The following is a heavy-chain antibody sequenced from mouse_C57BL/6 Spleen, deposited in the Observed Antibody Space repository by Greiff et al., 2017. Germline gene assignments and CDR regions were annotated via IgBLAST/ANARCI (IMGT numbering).Heavy chain of an antibody. CDR3: ARRDTTPYYFDY. Sequence: QVQLQQSGAELVRPGASVKLSCKASGYTFTDSYINWVKQRPGQGLEWIARIYPGSGNTYYNEKFKGKATLTAEKSSSTAYMQLSSLTSEDSAVYFCARRDTTPYYFDYWGQGTTLTVSS. CDR2: IYPGSGNT. J-gene: IGHJ2*01. CDR1: GYTFTDSY. V-gene: IGHV1-76*01. D-gene: IGHD1-1*01.